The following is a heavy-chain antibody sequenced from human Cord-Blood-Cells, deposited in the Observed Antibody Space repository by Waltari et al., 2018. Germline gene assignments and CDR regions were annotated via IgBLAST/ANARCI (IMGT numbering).Heavy chain of an antibody. CDR1: GFTFSNAW. J-gene: IGHJ4*02. V-gene: IGHV3-15*01. CDR3: TTNWGSYVN. D-gene: IGHD7-27*01. Sequence: EVQLVESGGGLVKPGGSLRLSCAASGFTFSNAWMSWVRQAPGKGLEWVGRIKRKTDGGTTDYAAPVKGRFTISRDDSKNTLYLQMNSLKTEDTAVYYCTTNWGSYVNWGQGTLVTVSS. CDR2: IKRKTDGGTT.